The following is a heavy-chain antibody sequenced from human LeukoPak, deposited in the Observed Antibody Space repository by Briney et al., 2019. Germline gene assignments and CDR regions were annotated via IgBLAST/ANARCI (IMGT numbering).Heavy chain of an antibody. J-gene: IGHJ3*02. D-gene: IGHD5-24*01. CDR2: IIPIFGTA. CDR1: GGTFSSYA. Sequence: SVKVSXKASGGTFSSYAISWVRQAPEQGLEWMGRIIPIFGTANYAQKFQGRVTITTDESTSTAYMELSSLRSEDTAVYYCARSDGYNPNDAFDIWGQGTMVTVSS. CDR3: ARSDGYNPNDAFDI. V-gene: IGHV1-69*05.